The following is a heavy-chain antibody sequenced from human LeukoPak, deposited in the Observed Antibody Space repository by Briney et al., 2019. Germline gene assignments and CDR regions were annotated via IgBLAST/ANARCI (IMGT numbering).Heavy chain of an antibody. CDR2: IYYSGST. V-gene: IGHV4-59*01. CDR3: ARDAYVSYYYYGMDV. CDR1: GGSIRSYY. Sequence: SETLSLTCTVSGGSIRSYYWSWIRQPPGKGLEWIGYIYYSGSTNYNPSLKSRVTISVDTSKNQFSLKLTSVTAADTAVYYCARDAYVSYYYYGMDVWGKGTTVTVSS. D-gene: IGHD3-16*01. J-gene: IGHJ6*04.